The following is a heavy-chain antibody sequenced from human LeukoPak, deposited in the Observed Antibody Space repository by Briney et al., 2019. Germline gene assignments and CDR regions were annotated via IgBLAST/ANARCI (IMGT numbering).Heavy chain of an antibody. CDR2: INPNSGGT. Sequence: GASVKVSCKASGYSFTSHYMHWVRQAPGQGLEWMGWINPNSGGTNYAQKFQGRVTMTRDTSISTAYMELRRLRSDDTAVYYCAKSRWLQIDAYDIWGHGTMVTVSS. J-gene: IGHJ3*02. V-gene: IGHV1-2*02. CDR3: AKSRWLQIDAYDI. CDR1: GYSFTSHY. D-gene: IGHD5-24*01.